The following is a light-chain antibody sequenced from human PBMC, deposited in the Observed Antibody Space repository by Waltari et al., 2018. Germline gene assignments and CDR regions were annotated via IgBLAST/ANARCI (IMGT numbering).Light chain of an antibody. Sequence: QSALTQPASVSGSPGQSITISCAGTSSDIGGYNYVSWYQQHPDEAPKLIIYETSKRPSGVSNRFSASKSGDTASLPISGLQAEDESDYYCTSYTSDNLYVFGSGTKVTVL. CDR1: SSDIGGYNY. CDR3: TSYTSDNLYV. J-gene: IGLJ1*01. CDR2: ETS. V-gene: IGLV2-14*01.